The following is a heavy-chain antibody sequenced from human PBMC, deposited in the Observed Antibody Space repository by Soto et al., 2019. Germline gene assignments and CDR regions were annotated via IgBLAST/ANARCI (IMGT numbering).Heavy chain of an antibody. CDR2: IYYSGST. CDR1: GGSISSYY. CDR3: ARGYCSGGSCYQPKYNWFDP. J-gene: IGHJ5*02. Sequence: SETLSLTCTVSGGSISSYYWSWILQPPWKGLEWIGYIYYSGSTNYNPSLKSRVTISVDTSKNQFSLKLSSVTAADTAVYYCARGYCSGGSCYQPKYNWFDPWGQGTLVTVSS. D-gene: IGHD2-15*01. V-gene: IGHV4-59*08.